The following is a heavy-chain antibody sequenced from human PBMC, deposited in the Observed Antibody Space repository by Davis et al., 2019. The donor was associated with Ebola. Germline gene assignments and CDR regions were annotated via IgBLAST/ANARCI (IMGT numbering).Heavy chain of an antibody. CDR1: GFTVSSNY. J-gene: IGHJ6*02. D-gene: IGHD3-3*01. CDR2: ISSSGSTI. Sequence: GGSLRLSCAASGFTVSSNYMSWIRQAPGKGLEWVSYISSSGSTIYYADSVKGRFTISRDNAKNSLYLQMNSLRDEDTAVYYCARDRLIRFLQWPLGMDVWGQGTTVTVSS. V-gene: IGHV3-11*04. CDR3: ARDRLIRFLQWPLGMDV.